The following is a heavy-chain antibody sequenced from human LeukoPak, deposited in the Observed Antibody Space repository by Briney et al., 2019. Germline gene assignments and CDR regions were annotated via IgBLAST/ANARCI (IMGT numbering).Heavy chain of an antibody. V-gene: IGHV3-23*01. D-gene: IGHD3-16*01. CDR1: GFTFLNYG. CDR3: AKDAEHYHYLFNS. J-gene: IGHJ5*01. Sequence: WGSLRLSCAASGFTFLNYGMSWVRRSPDSVKGRFTISRDNSKNTLYLQMNSLGDEDTAVYYCAKDAEHYHYLFNSWGQGTLVTVSS.